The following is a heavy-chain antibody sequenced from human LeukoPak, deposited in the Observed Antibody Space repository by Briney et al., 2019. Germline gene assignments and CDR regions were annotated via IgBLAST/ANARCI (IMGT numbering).Heavy chain of an antibody. J-gene: IGHJ4*02. V-gene: IGHV3-23*01. CDR3: VRVAYSSSWYPYFDY. CDR2: IRSTGGTT. D-gene: IGHD6-13*01. Sequence: GGSLRLSCAASGFTFSNYAMSWVRQAPGKGLESVSDIRSTGGTTAYADSVKGRFTISRDNSRNTLYLQMDSLRAEDTAVYYCVRVAYSSSWYPYFDYWGQGTLVTVSS. CDR1: GFTFSNYA.